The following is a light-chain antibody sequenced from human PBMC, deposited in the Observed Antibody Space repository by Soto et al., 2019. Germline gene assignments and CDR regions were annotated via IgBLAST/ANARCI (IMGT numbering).Light chain of an antibody. CDR3: LQTAGSLTWT. CDR1: QTIRYS. Sequence: DIQMTQSPSSLSASVGDTVTITCRASQTIRYSLNWYQQKPGKAPKVLIYDASTLQSGVPPRFSGSGSGTDFALTITGLQPEDFVTYYCLQTAGSLTWTFGQGTRVE. J-gene: IGKJ1*01. CDR2: DAS. V-gene: IGKV1-39*01.